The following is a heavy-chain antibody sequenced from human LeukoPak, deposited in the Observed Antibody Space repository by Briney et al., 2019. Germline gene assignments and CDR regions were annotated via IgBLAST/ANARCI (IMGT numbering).Heavy chain of an antibody. V-gene: IGHV3-7*05. CDR3: ARDPYSSTWSYGMDV. J-gene: IGHJ6*02. Sequence: PGGSLRLSCAASGFTFSTYWMSWVRQAPGKGLEWVANIKQDGSEKVYVDSVKGRFTISRDNAQNSLFLQVNALRAEDTAVYYCARDPYSSTWSYGMDVWGQGTTVTVSS. D-gene: IGHD6-13*01. CDR1: GFTFSTYW. CDR2: IKQDGSEK.